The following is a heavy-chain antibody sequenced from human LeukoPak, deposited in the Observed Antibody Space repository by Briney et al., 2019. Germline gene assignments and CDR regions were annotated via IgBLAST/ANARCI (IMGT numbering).Heavy chain of an antibody. V-gene: IGHV3-48*03. J-gene: IGHJ4*02. Sequence: PGGSLRLSCAASGFTFSSYEMNWVRQAPGKGLGWVSYISSSGSTIYYADSVKGRFTISRDNAKNSLYLQMNSLRAEDTAVYYCAREAIVVAAHHFDYWGQGTLVTVSS. CDR1: GFTFSSYE. D-gene: IGHD2-15*01. CDR2: ISSSGSTI. CDR3: AREAIVVAAHHFDY.